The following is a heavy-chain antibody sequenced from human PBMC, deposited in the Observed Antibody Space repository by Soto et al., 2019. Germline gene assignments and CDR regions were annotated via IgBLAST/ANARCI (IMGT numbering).Heavy chain of an antibody. CDR2: IIPIFGTA. CDR3: ARERYYYGSGDHPDYYYYYGMDV. D-gene: IGHD3-10*01. Sequence: QVQLVQSGAEVKKPGSSVKVSCKASGGTFSSYAISWVRQAPGQGLEWMGGIIPIFGTANYAQQFQGRVTITADESTSTADMELSSLRSEDTAVYYCARERYYYGSGDHPDYYYYYGMDVW. V-gene: IGHV1-69*01. J-gene: IGHJ6*01. CDR1: GGTFSSYA.